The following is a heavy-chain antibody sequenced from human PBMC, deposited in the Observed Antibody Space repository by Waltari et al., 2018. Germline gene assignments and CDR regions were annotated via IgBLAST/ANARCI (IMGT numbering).Heavy chain of an antibody. CDR2: INPNTGGT. D-gene: IGHD1-26*01. CDR3: ARVSGRTPWRYGMDV. Sequence: QVQLMQSGAEVKKPGASVKVSCKASGYTFIDHYIHWVRQAPGQGLEWMGWINPNTGGTNYAQRFQGLVTMTRDTSISTAYVELTSDDMAIYYCARVSGRTPWRYGMDVWGQGTTVTVSS. CDR1: GYTFIDHY. J-gene: IGHJ6*02. V-gene: IGHV1-2*04.